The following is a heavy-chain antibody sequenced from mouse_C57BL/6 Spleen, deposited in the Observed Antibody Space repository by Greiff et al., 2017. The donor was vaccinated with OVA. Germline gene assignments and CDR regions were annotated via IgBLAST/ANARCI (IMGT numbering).Heavy chain of an antibody. Sequence: VQLKESGPELVKPGASVKISCKASGYSFPGYYMHWVKQSPEKSLEWIGEINPSTGGTTYNQKFKAKATLTVDKSSSTAYMQLKRLTSEVSAVYYCARSGDDYAFDYWGQGTTLTVSS. D-gene: IGHD2-4*01. V-gene: IGHV1-42*01. J-gene: IGHJ2*01. CDR3: ARSGDDYAFDY. CDR2: INPSTGGT. CDR1: GYSFPGYY.